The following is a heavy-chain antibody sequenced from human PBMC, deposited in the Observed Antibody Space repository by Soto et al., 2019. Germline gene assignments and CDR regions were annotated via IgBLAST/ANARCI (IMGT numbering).Heavy chain of an antibody. CDR3: AGGEMATIKGSFDY. Sequence: SETLSLTCTVSGGSISSSSYYWGWIRQPPGKGLEWIGSTYYSGSTYYNPSLKSRVTISVDTSKNQFSLKLSSVTAADTAVYYCAGGEMATIKGSFDYWGQGTLVTVSS. CDR1: GGSISSSSYY. V-gene: IGHV4-39*01. J-gene: IGHJ4*02. D-gene: IGHD5-12*01. CDR2: TYYSGST.